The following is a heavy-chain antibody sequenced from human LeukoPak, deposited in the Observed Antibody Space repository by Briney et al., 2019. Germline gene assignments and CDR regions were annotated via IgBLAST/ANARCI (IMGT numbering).Heavy chain of an antibody. CDR2: INHWGST. Sequence: SETLSLTCAVYGGSFSGYYWSWIRQPPGKGLEWIGEINHWGSTNYNPSLKSRATLSVDTSKKQFSLRLSSVTAADTAVYYCAGDSSGYVVYWAQGTLVTVSS. J-gene: IGHJ4*02. V-gene: IGHV4-34*01. CDR1: GGSFSGYY. D-gene: IGHD3-22*01. CDR3: AGDSSGYVVY.